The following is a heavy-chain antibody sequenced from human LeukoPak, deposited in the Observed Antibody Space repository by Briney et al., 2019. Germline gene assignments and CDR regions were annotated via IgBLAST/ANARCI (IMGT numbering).Heavy chain of an antibody. CDR3: ARHYYDILTGHYYYYMDV. CDR2: IYPGDSDT. D-gene: IGHD3-9*01. CDR1: GYSFTSYW. V-gene: IGHV5-51*01. J-gene: IGHJ6*03. Sequence: GESLKISCKGSGYSFTSYWIGWVRQMPGKGLEWMGIIYPGDSDTRYSPSFQGQVTISADKSISTAYLQWSSLKASDTAMYYCARHYYDILTGHYYYYMDVWGKGTTVTISS.